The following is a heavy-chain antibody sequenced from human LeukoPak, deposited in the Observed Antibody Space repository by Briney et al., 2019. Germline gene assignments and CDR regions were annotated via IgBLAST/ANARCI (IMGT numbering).Heavy chain of an antibody. Sequence: ASVKVSCKASGYTFTSYGISWVRQAPGQGLEWMGGIIPIFGTANYAQKFQGRVTITTDESTSTAYMELSSLRSEDTAVYYCARGERQQLVRGYFDYWGQGTLVTVSS. D-gene: IGHD6-6*01. J-gene: IGHJ4*02. V-gene: IGHV1-69*05. CDR2: IIPIFGTA. CDR3: ARGERQQLVRGYFDY. CDR1: GYTFTSYG.